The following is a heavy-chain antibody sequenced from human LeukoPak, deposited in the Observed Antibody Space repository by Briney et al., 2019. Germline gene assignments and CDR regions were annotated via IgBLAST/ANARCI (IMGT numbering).Heavy chain of an antibody. D-gene: IGHD3-10*01. J-gene: IGHJ5*02. CDR2: INHSGST. CDR1: GGSFSGYY. CDR3: ARLGLLWFGKRNWFDP. Sequence: SETLSLTCAVYGGSFSGYYWSWIRQPPGKGLEWIGEINHSGSTNYNPSLKSRVTISVDTSKNQFSLKLSSVTAADTAAYYCARLGLLWFGKRNWFDPWGQGTLVTVSP. V-gene: IGHV4-34*01.